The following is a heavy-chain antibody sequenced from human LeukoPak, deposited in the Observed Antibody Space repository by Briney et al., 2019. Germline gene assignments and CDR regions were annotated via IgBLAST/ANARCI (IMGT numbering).Heavy chain of an antibody. V-gene: IGHV3-30*02. D-gene: IGHD3-10*01. CDR1: GFTLSSYD. CDR2: VRDDGVNK. Sequence: GGSLRLSCAASGFTLSSYDMHWVRQAPGKGLEWVAFVRDDGVNKDFADSVKGRFTISRDNSKNTLYLQMNSLRAEDTAVYYCAKDRARSITMVRGVFDYWGQGTLVTVSS. CDR3: AKDRARSITMVRGVFDY. J-gene: IGHJ4*02.